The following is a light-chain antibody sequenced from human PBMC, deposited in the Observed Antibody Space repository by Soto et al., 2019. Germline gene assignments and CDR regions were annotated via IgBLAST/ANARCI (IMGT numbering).Light chain of an antibody. J-gene: IGLJ2*01. Sequence: QSVLTQPPSVSGAPGQRVTISCTGSSSNIGAGYDVHWYQQLPGTAPKLLIFGNINRPSGVPDRFSGSKSGTSASLAITGLQAEDEADYYCQSYDSSLREVFGGGTQLTV. V-gene: IGLV1-40*01. CDR1: SSNIGAGYD. CDR3: QSYDSSLREV. CDR2: GNI.